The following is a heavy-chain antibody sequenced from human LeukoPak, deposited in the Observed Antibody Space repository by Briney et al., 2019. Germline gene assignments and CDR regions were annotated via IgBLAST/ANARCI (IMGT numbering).Heavy chain of an antibody. CDR1: GFTFSNYA. V-gene: IGHV3-30-3*01. CDR2: ISHDRSNN. J-gene: IGHJ4*02. D-gene: IGHD2-15*01. CDR3: ARDSRVVVH. Sequence: PGGSLRLSCAASGFTFSNYAMHWARQAPGKGLEWVAFISHDRSNNCHADPVKGRFTISRDNSKNTLYLQMNSLTDEDTAVYYCARDSRVVVHWGQGTLVTVSS.